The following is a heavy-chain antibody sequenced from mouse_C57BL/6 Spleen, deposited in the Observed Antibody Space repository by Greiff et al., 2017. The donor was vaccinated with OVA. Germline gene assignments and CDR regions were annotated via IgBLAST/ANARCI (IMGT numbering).Heavy chain of an antibody. CDR3: ARPGGYFDV. CDR1: GFTFSDYG. Sequence: EVKLVESGGGLVKPGGSLKLSCAASGFTFSDYGMHWVRQAPEKGLEWVANISSGSSTIYYTDTVKCRFTISRDNAKNTLFMQMTSLRSEDTAMYYCARPGGYFDVWGTGTTVTVSS. CDR2: ISSGSSTI. J-gene: IGHJ1*03. V-gene: IGHV5-17*01.